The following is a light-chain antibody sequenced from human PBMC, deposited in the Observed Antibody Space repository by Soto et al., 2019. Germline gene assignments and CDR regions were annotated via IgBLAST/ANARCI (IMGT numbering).Light chain of an antibody. Sequence: DIQMTQFPLSLSASVGDRVTITCRASQTIRSHLNWYQQKPGEAPKIVIYATSTLQSGVPSRFSGSVSGTDFILTISRLQAEDVAVYYCQQYYYTPYSFGQGTKLEIK. CDR1: QTIRSH. CDR3: QQYYYTPYS. J-gene: IGKJ2*03. V-gene: IGKV1-39*01. CDR2: ATS.